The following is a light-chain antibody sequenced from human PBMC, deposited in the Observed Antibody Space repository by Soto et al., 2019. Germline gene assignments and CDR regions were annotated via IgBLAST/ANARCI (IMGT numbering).Light chain of an antibody. CDR3: QQYVTFPLT. J-gene: IGKJ4*01. V-gene: IGKV1-5*03. Sequence: IQMTQSPSTLSACVGDRVTVTCRAGQSIGSWLAWYQQKPGKAPNLLIFKASILQSGVPSRFSGSGSGTEFTLTITSLQPDDSATYYCQQYVTFPLTFAGGTKVEIK. CDR1: QSIGSW. CDR2: KAS.